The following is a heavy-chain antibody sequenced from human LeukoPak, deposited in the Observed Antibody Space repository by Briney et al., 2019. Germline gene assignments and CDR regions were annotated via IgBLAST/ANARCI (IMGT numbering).Heavy chain of an antibody. CDR2: ISSSGDTT. J-gene: IGHJ4*02. D-gene: IGHD6-6*01. Sequence: GGSLRLSCSASGFTLSGSTMRWVRQAPGKGLEFVSAISSSGDTTYYADSVKGRFTISRDSSKNTLHLQMSSLRVDDTAVYYCVKDWQLVFWGQGTLVTVSS. CDR3: VKDWQLVF. CDR1: GFTLSGST. V-gene: IGHV3-64D*09.